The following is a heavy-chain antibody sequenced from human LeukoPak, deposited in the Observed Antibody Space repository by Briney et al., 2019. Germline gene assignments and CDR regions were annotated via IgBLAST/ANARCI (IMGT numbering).Heavy chain of an antibody. D-gene: IGHD4-17*01. CDR3: VRDQTVFTILDY. CDR1: GFTFSNYW. J-gene: IGHJ4*02. V-gene: IGHV3-74*03. CDR2: IKTDGSDM. Sequence: GGSLRLSCAAAGFTFSNYWMHWVRQAPGKRLVWVAAIKTDGSDMQYADSVKGRFATSRDNAKNTVYLQMNSLRDEDTAVYYCVRDQTVFTILDYWGQGTLVTVSS.